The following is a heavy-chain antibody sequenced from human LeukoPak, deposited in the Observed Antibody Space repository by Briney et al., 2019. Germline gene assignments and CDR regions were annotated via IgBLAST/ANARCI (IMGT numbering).Heavy chain of an antibody. CDR3: ATGRELFQKAFDY. D-gene: IGHD3-10*01. CDR1: GYTLTELS. Sequence: GASVRVSRKVSGYTLTELSMHWVRQAPGKGLEWMGGFDPEDGETIYAQKFQGRVTMTEDTSTDTAYMELSSLRSEDTAVYYCATGRELFQKAFDYWGQGTLVTVSS. V-gene: IGHV1-24*01. J-gene: IGHJ4*02. CDR2: FDPEDGET.